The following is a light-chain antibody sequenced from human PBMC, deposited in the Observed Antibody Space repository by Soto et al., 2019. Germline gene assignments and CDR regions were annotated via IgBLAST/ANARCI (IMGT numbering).Light chain of an antibody. CDR3: QQRSNWPPST. Sequence: EIVLTQSPGTLSLSPGERATLSCRASQSVSSSYLAWYQQKPGQAPRLLIYGASTRAAGIPARFSGSGSGTAFTLTISSLVAEDFAVYYCQQRSNWPPSTFGQGTRLEIK. CDR2: GAS. CDR1: QSVSSSY. J-gene: IGKJ5*01. V-gene: IGKV3D-20*02.